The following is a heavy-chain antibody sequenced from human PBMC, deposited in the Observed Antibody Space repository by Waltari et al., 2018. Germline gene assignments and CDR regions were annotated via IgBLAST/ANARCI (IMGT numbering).Heavy chain of an antibody. Sequence: EVQLVESGGGLVKPGGSLRLSCAASGFTFNTYTMNWVRQAPGKGLWLVSSISSTSSDIYYADSVKGRFTISRDNAKSSLYLQLNSLRAEDTAVYYCAGGYSSYYGMDVWGQGTTVTVSS. CDR3: AGGYSSYYGMDV. CDR2: ISSTSSDI. V-gene: IGHV3-21*02. D-gene: IGHD6-13*01. J-gene: IGHJ6*02. CDR1: GFTFNTYT.